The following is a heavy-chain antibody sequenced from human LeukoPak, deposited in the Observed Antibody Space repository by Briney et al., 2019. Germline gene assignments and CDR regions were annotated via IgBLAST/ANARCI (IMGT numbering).Heavy chain of an antibody. V-gene: IGHV3-15*01. J-gene: IGHJ4*02. Sequence: GGSLRLSCAASGFTFTDAWMGWARQAPGRGLEWVGRVKSKARGGTTDYAAPVKGRFTIARDDSKDTEDLQMNSLKTEDTAVYYCTTDHFNWGRGTLVTVSS. CDR3: TTDHFN. CDR2: VKSKARGGTT. CDR1: GFTFTDAW.